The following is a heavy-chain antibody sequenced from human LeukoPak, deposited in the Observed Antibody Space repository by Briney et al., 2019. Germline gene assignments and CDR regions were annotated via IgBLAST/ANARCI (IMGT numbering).Heavy chain of an antibody. CDR1: GGSISSSSYY. V-gene: IGHV4-39*07. Sequence: SETLSLTCTVSGGSISSSSYYWGWIRQPPGKGLEWIGSIYYSGSTYYNPSLKSRVTISGDTSKNQFSLKLSSVAGAETAVYYCARTIGDGDYSTFDSWGQGTLVTVSS. D-gene: IGHD4-17*01. J-gene: IGHJ4*02. CDR2: IYYSGST. CDR3: ARTIGDGDYSTFDS.